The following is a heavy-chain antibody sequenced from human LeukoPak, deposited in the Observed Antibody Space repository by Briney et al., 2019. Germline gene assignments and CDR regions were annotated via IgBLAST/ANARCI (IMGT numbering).Heavy chain of an antibody. CDR3: ARLTARIYLYYYYYMDV. Sequence: TGGSLRLSCAASGFTFSSYSMMWVRQAPGKGLEWVSAISGSGGSTYYADSVKGRFTISRDNSKNTLYLQMHSLRAEDTAVYYCARLTARIYLYYYYYMDVWGKGTTVTVSS. V-gene: IGHV3-23*01. D-gene: IGHD6-6*01. CDR2: ISGSGGST. J-gene: IGHJ6*03. CDR1: GFTFSSYS.